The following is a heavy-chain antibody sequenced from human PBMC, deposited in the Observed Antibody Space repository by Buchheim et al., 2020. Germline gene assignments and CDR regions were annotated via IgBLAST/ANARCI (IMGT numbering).Heavy chain of an antibody. CDR2: INSDGSST. J-gene: IGHJ4*02. CDR3: VRADGGGWEFDY. V-gene: IGHV3-74*01. D-gene: IGHD4-23*01. Sequence: EVQLVESGGGLVQPGGSLRLSCAASGFTFTNYWMHWIRQGQGKGLECVSRINSDGSSTSYADSVRGRFTISRDNAKNTLYLQMNSLRAEDMALYYCVRADGGGWEFDYWGQGTL. CDR1: GFTFTNYW.